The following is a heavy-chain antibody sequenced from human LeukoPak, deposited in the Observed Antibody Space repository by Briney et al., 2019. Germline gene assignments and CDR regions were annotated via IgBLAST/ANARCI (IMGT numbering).Heavy chain of an antibody. J-gene: IGHJ4*02. CDR2: IIPILGIA. V-gene: IGHV1-69*02. CDR1: GGTFCSYT. CDR3: ASTPDILVGATPY. D-gene: IGHD1-26*01. Sequence: EASVKGSCKASGGTFCSYTISWVRQAPGHGLEWVGRIIPILGIANYAQKFQGRVTITADKSTGTADMELSSLRSEDTAVYYCASTPDILVGATPYWGQGTLVTVSS.